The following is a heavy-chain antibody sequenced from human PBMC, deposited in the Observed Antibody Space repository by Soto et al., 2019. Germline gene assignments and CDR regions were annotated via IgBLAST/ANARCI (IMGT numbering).Heavy chain of an antibody. J-gene: IGHJ4*02. CDR2: IYYTGNT. CDR1: GDSLRSSYHY. Sequence: PSETLSLTCTVSGDSLRSSYHYWGWIRQLPGKGLEWIGSIYYTGNTYYNPSLKSRVSISVDMATNEISLRLRAESIADTAVYYCVRVEMYVGEFTHNFDRWGQGALVTVSS. D-gene: IGHD3-16*01. CDR3: VRVEMYVGEFTHNFDR. V-gene: IGHV4-39*01.